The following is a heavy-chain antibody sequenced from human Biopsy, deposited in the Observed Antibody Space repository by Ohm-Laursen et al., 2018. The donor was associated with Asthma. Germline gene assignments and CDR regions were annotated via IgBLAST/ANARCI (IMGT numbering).Heavy chain of an antibody. CDR1: GGSICNSNYY. D-gene: IGHD4-17*01. J-gene: IGHJ5*02. Sequence: SQTLSLTCTVSGGSICNSNYYWDCIRQHPGKGLEWIGYIHHSGTSYFNPSLKSRVSISLDTSKNQFSLSLTSVTAADTAVYYCARTTYGHDGFDPWGQGTLVTVSS. CDR3: ARTTYGHDGFDP. CDR2: IHHSGTS. V-gene: IGHV4-31*03.